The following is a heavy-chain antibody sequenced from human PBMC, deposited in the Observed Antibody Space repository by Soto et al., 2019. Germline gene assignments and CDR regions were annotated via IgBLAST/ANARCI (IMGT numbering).Heavy chain of an antibody. V-gene: IGHV3-15*01. CDR3: VRATYFSDSSGYTRCFDY. CDR1: GFTFIKAL. Sequence: PGGSRRLSWAASGFTFIKALVSWVRQAPGKGLGWVGRIKSASAGGTTDYAAPVKGRFTVSRDDSKNTVYLQMNSLKTEDTAVYYCVRATYFSDSSGYTRCFDYWGQGTLVTVSS. CDR2: IKSASAGGTT. D-gene: IGHD3-22*01. J-gene: IGHJ4*02.